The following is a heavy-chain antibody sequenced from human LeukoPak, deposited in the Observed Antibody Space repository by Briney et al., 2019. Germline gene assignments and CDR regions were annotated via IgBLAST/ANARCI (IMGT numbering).Heavy chain of an antibody. J-gene: IGHJ4*02. CDR3: AYHYYFDY. CDR1: GFTFSSYS. D-gene: IGHD2-2*01. V-gene: IGHV3-48*01. Sequence: GGSLRLSCAASGFTFSSYSMNWVRQAPGKGLEWVSYISSSSSTIYYADSVKGRFTISRDNAKNSLYLQMNSLRAEDTAVYYCAYHYYFDYWGQGTLVTVSS. CDR2: ISSSSSTI.